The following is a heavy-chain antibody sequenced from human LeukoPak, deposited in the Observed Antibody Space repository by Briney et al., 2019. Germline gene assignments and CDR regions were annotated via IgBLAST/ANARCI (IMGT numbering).Heavy chain of an antibody. V-gene: IGHV3-9*01. Sequence: GRSLRLSCAASGFTFDDYDMHWVRQPPGKGLEWVSGISWNSARIGYADSVKGRFTISRDNAKNSLYLQMSSLGAEDTALYYCAKEVYGSESYLDYWGQGTLVTVSS. CDR2: ISWNSARI. CDR1: GFTFDDYD. D-gene: IGHD3-10*01. CDR3: AKEVYGSESYLDY. J-gene: IGHJ4*02.